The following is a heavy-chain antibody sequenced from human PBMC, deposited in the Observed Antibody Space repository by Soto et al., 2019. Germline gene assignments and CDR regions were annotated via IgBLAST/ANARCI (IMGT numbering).Heavy chain of an antibody. V-gene: IGHV4-34*01. Sequence: QVQLQQWGARLLKPSETLSLTCAVYGGSFSGYYWTWIRQPPGKRLDLIAEITDSASTNYNPALKSSLTISVVPSKSQFSLRMTSVTAAATALYYCARGPKVIIVEPAPSWFHPWGQGTLVTVSS. D-gene: IGHD2-2*01. CDR1: GGSFSGYY. CDR3: ARGPKVIIVEPAPSWFHP. J-gene: IGHJ5*02. CDR2: ITDSAST.